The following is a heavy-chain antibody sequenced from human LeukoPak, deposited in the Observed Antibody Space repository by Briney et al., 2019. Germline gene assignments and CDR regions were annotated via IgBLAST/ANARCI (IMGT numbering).Heavy chain of an antibody. D-gene: IGHD3-16*01. CDR1: GGSLSSSNW. Sequence: PSGALSLTCGGSGGSLSSSNWGGWVRQPPGKGLEWIGEIYHSGSTNYNPSLKSRVTISVDTSKNQFSLRLSSVTAADTAVYYCARGVTYYVDDYWGQGTLVTVSS. CDR3: ARGVTYYVDDY. CDR2: IYHSGST. V-gene: IGHV4-4*02. J-gene: IGHJ4*02.